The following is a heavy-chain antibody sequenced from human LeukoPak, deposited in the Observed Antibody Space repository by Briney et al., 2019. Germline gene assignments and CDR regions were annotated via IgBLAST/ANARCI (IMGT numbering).Heavy chain of an antibody. CDR3: AKSLLTTASGTGRAFDL. V-gene: IGHV3-23*01. CDR1: RFSFSAYP. D-gene: IGHD1-26*01. J-gene: IGHJ3*01. CDR2: ISAGGDLT. Sequence: GGSLRLSCTASRFSFSAYPMGWVRRAPGRGLEWVSGISAGGDLTFHADPVKGRFTISRDNSKNTLYLQMNSLRADDTAEYYCAKSLLTTASGTGRAFDLWGQGTMVTVSS.